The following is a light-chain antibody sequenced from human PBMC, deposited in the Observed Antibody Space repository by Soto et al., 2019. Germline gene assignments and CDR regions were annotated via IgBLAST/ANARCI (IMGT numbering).Light chain of an antibody. J-gene: IGLJ1*01. CDR2: EVS. CDR3: SSYTSSSTLNYV. CDR1: SSDIGNYNY. Sequence: QSVLTQPASVSGSPGQSITISCTGTSSDIGNYNYVSWYQQHPGKAPKRMIYEVSNRPSGVSNRFSGSKSGNTASLTISGLQAEDEADYYCSSYTSSSTLNYVFGTGTKVT. V-gene: IGLV2-14*01.